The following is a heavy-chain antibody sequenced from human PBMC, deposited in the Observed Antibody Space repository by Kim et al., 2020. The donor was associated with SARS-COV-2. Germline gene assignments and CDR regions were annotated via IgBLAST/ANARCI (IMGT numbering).Heavy chain of an antibody. CDR2: IWYDGSNK. D-gene: IGHD4-17*01. Sequence: GGSLRLSCAASGFTFSSYGMHWVRQAPGKGLEWVAVIWYDGSNKYYADSVKGRFTISRDNSKNTLYLQMNSLRAEDTAVYYCAKDLSRYGDYVGWFDPWGQGTLVTVSS. CDR1: GFTFSSYG. CDR3: AKDLSRYGDYVGWFDP. V-gene: IGHV3-33*06. J-gene: IGHJ5*02.